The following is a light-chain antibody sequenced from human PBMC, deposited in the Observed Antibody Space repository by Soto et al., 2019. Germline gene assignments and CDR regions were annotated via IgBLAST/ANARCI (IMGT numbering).Light chain of an antibody. V-gene: IGLV3-21*02. CDR3: QVWDSGSTQYV. CDR1: NIGITR. Sequence: SYELTQPPSVSVAPGQTAKITCGGDNIGITRVHWYQQRPGQAPLLVVYDDTDRPSGIPERFSGSNSENTATLTISRVEVGDEADYYCQVWDSGSTQYVFGAGTKVTVL. CDR2: DDT. J-gene: IGLJ1*01.